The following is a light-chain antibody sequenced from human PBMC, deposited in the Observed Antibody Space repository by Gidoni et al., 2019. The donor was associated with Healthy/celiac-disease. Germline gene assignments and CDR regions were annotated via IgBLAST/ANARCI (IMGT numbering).Light chain of an antibody. Sequence: QSVPTHPPSEFGHAGARVTIPCSGRSSNIGSNTVNWYQQLPGTATKLLIYSNNQRPSGVPDRVSGSKSGTSASLAISGLQSEDESDYYCAAWDDSLNGPGYVFGTGTKVTVL. J-gene: IGLJ1*01. V-gene: IGLV1-44*01. CDR2: SNN. CDR1: SSNIGSNT. CDR3: AAWDDSLNGPGYV.